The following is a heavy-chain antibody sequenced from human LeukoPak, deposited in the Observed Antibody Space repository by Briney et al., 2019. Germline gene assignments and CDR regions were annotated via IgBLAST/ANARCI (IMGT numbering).Heavy chain of an antibody. J-gene: IGHJ3*02. CDR3: ARRDYGDYHDAFDI. CDR2: IYSGGST. CDR1: GFTVSSNY. D-gene: IGHD4-17*01. V-gene: IGHV3-66*01. Sequence: GGSLRLSCAASGFTVSSNYMSWVRQAPGKVLEWVSVIYSGGSTYYADSVKGRFTISRDNSKNTLYLQMNSLRAEDTAVYYCARRDYGDYHDAFDIWGQGTMVTVSS.